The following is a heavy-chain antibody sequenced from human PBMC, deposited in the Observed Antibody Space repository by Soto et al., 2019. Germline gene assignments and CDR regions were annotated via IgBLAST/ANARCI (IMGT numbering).Heavy chain of an antibody. CDR2: ISRSGGST. Sequence: VQLLEPGAGLVQPGASLRLARAASGFTFSIYAMNWVRQAPGKGMEWVPAISRSGGSTYYADSVKGRFTFSRDNSKHTLYLQMNSLRAEDTAVYDWAKDRWGSSGYYYFVYWGQGTGVTVPS. D-gene: IGHD3-22*01. CDR1: GFTFSIYA. CDR3: AKDRWGSSGYYYFVY. J-gene: IGHJ4*02. V-gene: IGHV3-23*01.